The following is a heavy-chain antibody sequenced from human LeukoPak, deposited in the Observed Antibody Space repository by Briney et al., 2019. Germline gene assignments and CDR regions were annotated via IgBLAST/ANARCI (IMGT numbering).Heavy chain of an antibody. J-gene: IGHJ4*02. CDR2: IRNDGSNK. CDR1: RFTFSSYG. Sequence: GGSLRLSCAASRFTFSSYGMHWVRQAPGKGLEWVAFIRNDGSNKYYADSVKGRFTISRDNSKNTLYLQMNSLRTEDTAVYYCARGGGSGRYGLPFDSWGQGTLVTVSS. CDR3: ARGGGSGRYGLPFDS. V-gene: IGHV3-30*02. D-gene: IGHD6-13*01.